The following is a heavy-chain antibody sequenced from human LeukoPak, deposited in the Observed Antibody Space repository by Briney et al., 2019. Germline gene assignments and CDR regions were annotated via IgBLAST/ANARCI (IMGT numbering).Heavy chain of an antibody. D-gene: IGHD6-19*01. V-gene: IGHV1-2*02. CDR2: INPNSGGT. CDR1: GYTFTGYY. J-gene: IGHJ5*02. CDR3: ARERVAGTLGWFDP. Sequence: ASVKVSCKASGYTFTGYYMHWVRQAPGQGLEWMGWINPNSGGTNYAQKFQGRVTMTRDTSISTAYMELSRLRSDDTAVYYCARERVAGTLGWFDPWGQGTLVTVSS.